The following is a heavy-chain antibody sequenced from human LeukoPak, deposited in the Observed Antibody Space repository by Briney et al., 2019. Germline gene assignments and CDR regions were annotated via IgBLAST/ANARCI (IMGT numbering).Heavy chain of an antibody. V-gene: IGHV1-18*01. D-gene: IGHD3-3*01. CDR3: AWTYYDFWSDYYYYHMDV. CDR2: ISAYNGNT. Sequence: ASVKVSCKASGYTFTSYGISWVRQAPGQGLEWMGWISAYNGNTNYAQKLQGRVTMTTDTSTSTAYMELRSLRSDDTAVYYCAWTYYDFWSDYYYYHMDVWGKGTTVTVSS. J-gene: IGHJ6*03. CDR1: GYTFTSYG.